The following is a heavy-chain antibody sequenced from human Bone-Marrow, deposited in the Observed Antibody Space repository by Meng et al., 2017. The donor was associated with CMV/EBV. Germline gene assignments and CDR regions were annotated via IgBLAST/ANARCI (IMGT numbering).Heavy chain of an antibody. D-gene: IGHD2-15*01. CDR3: ARDRHCSGGSCYSNYYYHYAMDV. V-gene: IGHV1-18*01. CDR2: ISGYSGTT. CDR1: GYTFTSYG. J-gene: IGHJ6*02. Sequence: ASVKVSCKASGYTFTSYGISWVRQAPGQGLEWMGWISGYSGTTNYAQKLQGRVTLTTDTSTSTAYMELRSLRSDDTAVYYCARDRHCSGGSCYSNYYYHYAMDVWGQGTAVTVSS.